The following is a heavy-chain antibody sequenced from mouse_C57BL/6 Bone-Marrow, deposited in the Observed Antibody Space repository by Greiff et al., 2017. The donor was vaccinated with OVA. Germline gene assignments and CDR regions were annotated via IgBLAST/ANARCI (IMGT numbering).Heavy chain of an antibody. CDR2: VYPYNGGT. V-gene: IGHV1-36*01. Sequence: EVQLQESGPVLVKPGPSVKISCKASGFTFTDYYMHWVKQSHGKSLEWIGLVYPYNGGTSYNQKFKGKATLTVDTSSSTAYMELNSLTSEDSAVYYCARWYWGSSYDWYFDVWGTGTTVTVSS. CDR3: ARWYWGSSYDWYFDV. D-gene: IGHD1-1*01. CDR1: GFTFTDYY. J-gene: IGHJ1*03.